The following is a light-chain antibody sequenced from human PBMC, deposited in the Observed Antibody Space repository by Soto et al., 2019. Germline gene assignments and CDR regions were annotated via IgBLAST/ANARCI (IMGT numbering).Light chain of an antibody. CDR3: HQYGSSQT. CDR2: GAS. Sequence: ETVMTQSPATLSVSPGERATLSCRASQSVGSSFLAWFQHKPGQAPRLLIHGASSRATDIPDRFSGSGSGTDFTLTISRLEPEDFAVYYCHQYGSSQTFGQGTKVDIK. CDR1: QSVGSSF. V-gene: IGKV3-20*01. J-gene: IGKJ1*01.